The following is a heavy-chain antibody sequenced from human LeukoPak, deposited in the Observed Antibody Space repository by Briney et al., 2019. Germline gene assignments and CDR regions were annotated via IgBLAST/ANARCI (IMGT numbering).Heavy chain of an antibody. J-gene: IGHJ4*02. CDR1: GFTFSDYW. CDR3: ARAEYGSGDY. D-gene: IGHD3-10*01. V-gene: IGHV3-74*03. CDR2: INSDGSSI. Sequence: PGGALRLFCEASGFTFSDYWMHWGRQAPGKGLVWVSRINSDGSSIKYADSVKGRFTISRDNAKNTLYLQMNSLRVEDTAVYYCARAEYGSGDYWGQGTLVTVSS.